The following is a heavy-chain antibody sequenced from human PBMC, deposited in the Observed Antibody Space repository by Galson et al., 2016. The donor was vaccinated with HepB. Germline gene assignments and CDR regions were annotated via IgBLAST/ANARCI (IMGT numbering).Heavy chain of an antibody. CDR3: VRQGLDGLGFDS. D-gene: IGHD3/OR15-3a*01. CDR1: GYNFPIYW. CDR2: IYPTDSDT. Sequence: QSGAEVKKPGESLKISCKASGYNFPIYWIGWVRQMPGKGLEWMAIIYPTDSDTRYSPSFQGQVSISADRSTVTAYLTWSSLKASDSAMYYCVRQGLDGLGFDSWGQGTLVTVSS. V-gene: IGHV5-51*01. J-gene: IGHJ4*02.